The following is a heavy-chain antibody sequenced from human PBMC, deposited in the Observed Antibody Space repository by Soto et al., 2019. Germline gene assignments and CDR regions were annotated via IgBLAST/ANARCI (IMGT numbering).Heavy chain of an antibody. CDR1: GFTFSSYG. J-gene: IGHJ4*02. CDR3: ARALEATIYYFDY. V-gene: IGHV3-33*01. D-gene: IGHD5-12*01. CDR2: IWYDGSNK. Sequence: GGSLRLSCAASGFTFSSYGMHWVRQAPGKGLEWVAVIWYDGSNKYYADSVKGRFTISRDNSKNTLYLQMNSLRAEDTAVYYCARALEATIYYFDYWGQGTLVTVSS.